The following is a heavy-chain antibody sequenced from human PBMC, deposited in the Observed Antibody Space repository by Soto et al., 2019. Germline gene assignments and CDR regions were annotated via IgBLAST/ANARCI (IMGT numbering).Heavy chain of an antibody. J-gene: IGHJ3*02. V-gene: IGHV3-11*01. CDR1: GFTFSDYY. D-gene: IGHD2-15*01. Sequence: GGSLRLSCAASGFTFSDYYMTWIRQAPGKGLEWVSYISSSGSGIYYPDSVKGRFTISRDNAKKSLYLQMSSLRAEDTAVYYCARAYSDAFDIWGQGTLVTVSS. CDR2: ISSSGSGI. CDR3: ARAYSDAFDI.